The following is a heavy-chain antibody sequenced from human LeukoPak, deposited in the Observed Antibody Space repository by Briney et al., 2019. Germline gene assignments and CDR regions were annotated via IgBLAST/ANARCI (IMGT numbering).Heavy chain of an antibody. J-gene: IGHJ4*02. V-gene: IGHV1-69*13. CDR2: IIPIFGTA. D-gene: IGHD2-2*01. CDR1: GGTFSGYA. CDR3: ASLVVPAAT. Sequence: SVKVSCKPSGGTFSGYAISWVCPAPGRGLGRGGGIIPIFGTANSAQTFQGGVTITADESTSTAYVELSRLRSENAAVYYSASLVVPAATWGQGTLVTVSS.